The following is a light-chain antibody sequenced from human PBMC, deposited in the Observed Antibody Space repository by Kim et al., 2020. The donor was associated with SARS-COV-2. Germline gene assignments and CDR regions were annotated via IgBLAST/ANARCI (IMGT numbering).Light chain of an antibody. Sequence: STLSASVGDRVIITCRASQSNSMWLAWYQQKPGKAPKLLISKASSLQSGVPSRFCGSGSGTEFTLTISSLQPDDFGTYYCQQYDNYFGQGTKLEI. J-gene: IGKJ2*01. CDR1: QSNSMW. CDR3: QQYDNY. CDR2: KAS. V-gene: IGKV1-5*03.